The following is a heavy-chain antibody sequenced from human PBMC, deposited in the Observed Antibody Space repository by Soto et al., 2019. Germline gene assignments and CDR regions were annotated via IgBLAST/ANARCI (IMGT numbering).Heavy chain of an antibody. D-gene: IGHD1-20*01. CDR1: GFTFSSYG. J-gene: IGHJ6*02. Sequence: GGSLRLSCAASGFTFSSYGMHWVRQAPGKGLEWVAVIWYDGSNKYYADSVKGRFTISRDNSKNTLYLQMNSLRAEETAVYYCARDYSWESITGTPDQTATPLYGMDVWGQGTTVTVSS. CDR2: IWYDGSNK. V-gene: IGHV3-33*01. CDR3: ARDYSWESITGTPDQTATPLYGMDV.